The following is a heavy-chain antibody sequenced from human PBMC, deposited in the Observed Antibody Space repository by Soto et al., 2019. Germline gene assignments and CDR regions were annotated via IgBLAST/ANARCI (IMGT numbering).Heavy chain of an antibody. CDR1: GFTVSNNY. V-gene: IGHV3-53*01. J-gene: IGHJ4*02. Sequence: EVQLVESGGGLIQPGGSLRLSCAVSGFTVSNNYMSWVRQAPGKGLEGVSVIYSGGYTAYGDSVKGRFTISRDNSKNTLYFQINNPGAADPAGYYWGTRPGGGGYWGQGTLVTVSS. D-gene: IGHD3-10*01. CDR3: GTRPGGGGY. CDR2: IYSGGYT.